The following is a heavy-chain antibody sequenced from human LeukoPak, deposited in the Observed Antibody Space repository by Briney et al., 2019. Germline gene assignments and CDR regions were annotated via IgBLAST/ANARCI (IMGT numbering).Heavy chain of an antibody. V-gene: IGHV3-23*01. CDR1: GFTFSSYG. CDR2: ISGSGGST. J-gene: IGHJ5*02. Sequence: GGTLRLSCAASGFTFSSYGMSWVRQAPGKGLEWVSAISGSGGSTYYADSVKGRFTISRDNSKNTLYLQMNSLRAEDTAVYYCAKGRYSSSRGWFDPWGQGTLVTVSS. CDR3: AKGRYSSSRGWFDP. D-gene: IGHD6-13*01.